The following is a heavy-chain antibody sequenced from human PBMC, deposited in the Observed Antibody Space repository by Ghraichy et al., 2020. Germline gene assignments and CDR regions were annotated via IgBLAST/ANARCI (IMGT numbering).Heavy chain of an antibody. D-gene: IGHD4-17*01. Sequence: GGSLRLSCAASGFTFSSYGMHWVRQAPGKGLEWVAVISYDGSNKYYADSVKGRFTISRDNSKNTLYLQMNRLRAEDTAVYYCATPIYGDYPTVRLNYYYYGMDVWGQGTTVTVSS. J-gene: IGHJ6*02. CDR3: ATPIYGDYPTVRLNYYYYGMDV. V-gene: IGHV3-30*03. CDR1: GFTFSSYG. CDR2: ISYDGSNK.